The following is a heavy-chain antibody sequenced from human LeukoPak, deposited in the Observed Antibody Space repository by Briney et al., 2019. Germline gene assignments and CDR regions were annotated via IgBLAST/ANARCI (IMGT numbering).Heavy chain of an antibody. V-gene: IGHV3-23*01. Sequence: GSLRLSCVASGFTFTSDAMNWVRQAPGKGLEWVSSTVSRGTTQYADSVKGRFTVSRDTSKNTLYLQMNSLRADDTAVYYCAKDRYYYDSSGYYGYWGQGTLVTVSS. D-gene: IGHD3-22*01. J-gene: IGHJ4*02. CDR1: GFTFTSDA. CDR2: TVSRGTT. CDR3: AKDRYYYDSSGYYGY.